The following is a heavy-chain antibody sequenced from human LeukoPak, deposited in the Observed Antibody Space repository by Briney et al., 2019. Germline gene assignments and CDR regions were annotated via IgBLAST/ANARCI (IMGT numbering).Heavy chain of an antibody. J-gene: IGHJ4*02. V-gene: IGHV4-59*01. Sequence: KSSETLSLTCTLSGGSTSTYYWSWIRQSPGKGLEWIGYIYHSGSTNYNPSLKSQVTISVDTSKNQFSLKLSSVTAADTAVYYCARGGGYASPIGYWGQGALVTVSS. D-gene: IGHD5-12*01. CDR2: IYHSGST. CDR3: ARGGGYASPIGY. CDR1: GGSTSTYY.